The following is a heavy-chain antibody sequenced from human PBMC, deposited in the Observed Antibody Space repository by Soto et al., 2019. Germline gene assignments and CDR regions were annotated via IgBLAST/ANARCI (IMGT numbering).Heavy chain of an antibody. V-gene: IGHV4-59*01. CDR3: SRDILTGYGRRWFDL. D-gene: IGHD3-9*01. CDR2: IYYSGST. CDR1: GGSISSYY. Sequence: SETLSLTCTVSGGSISSYYWSWIRQPPGKGLEWIGYIYYSGSTNYNPSLKSRVTISVDTSKNQFSLKLSSVTAADTAVYYCSRDILTGYGRRWFDLWGQGTLVTV. J-gene: IGHJ5*02.